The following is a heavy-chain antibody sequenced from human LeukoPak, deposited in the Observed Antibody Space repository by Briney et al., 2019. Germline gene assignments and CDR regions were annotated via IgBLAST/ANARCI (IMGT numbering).Heavy chain of an antibody. CDR3: ARQRSTAYYDSSGLPYDAFDI. Sequence: GESLKISCKGSGYRFTSYWIGWVRQMPGKGLEWMGIIYPGDSDTRYSPSFQGQVSISADKSITTVYLQWRSLKASDTAMYYCARQRSTAYYDSSGLPYDAFDIWGQGTMVTVSS. J-gene: IGHJ3*02. CDR1: GYRFTSYW. CDR2: IYPGDSDT. D-gene: IGHD3-22*01. V-gene: IGHV5-51*01.